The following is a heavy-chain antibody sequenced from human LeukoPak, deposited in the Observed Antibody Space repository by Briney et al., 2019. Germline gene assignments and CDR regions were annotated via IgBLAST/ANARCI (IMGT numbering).Heavy chain of an antibody. J-gene: IGHJ3*02. Sequence: SVKVSCKASGGTFSSYAISWVRQAPGQGLEWMGGIIPIFGTANYAQKFQGRVTITTDESTSTAYMELSSLRSEDTAVYHCASGTAPRYCSSTSCPAAAFDIWGQGTMVTVSS. CDR1: GGTFSSYA. CDR2: IIPIFGTA. D-gene: IGHD2-2*01. CDR3: ASGTAPRYCSSTSCPAAAFDI. V-gene: IGHV1-69*05.